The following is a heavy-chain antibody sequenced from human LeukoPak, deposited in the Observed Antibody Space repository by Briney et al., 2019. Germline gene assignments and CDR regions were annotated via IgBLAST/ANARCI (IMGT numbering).Heavy chain of an antibody. Sequence: ASVKVSCKASGYTFTNYGISWVRQAPGQGLEWMGWIGAYNGHTTYAQNIQGRLTMTTDTSTSTAYMDLRSLRPDDTAVYYCVRDFSCGGGTCSDCFDPWGQGALVTVSS. J-gene: IGHJ5*02. V-gene: IGHV1-18*01. D-gene: IGHD2-15*01. CDR1: GYTFTNYG. CDR2: IGAYNGHT. CDR3: VRDFSCGGGTCSDCFDP.